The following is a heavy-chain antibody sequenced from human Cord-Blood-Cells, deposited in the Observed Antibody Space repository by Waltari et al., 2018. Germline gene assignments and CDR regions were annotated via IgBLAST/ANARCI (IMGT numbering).Heavy chain of an antibody. V-gene: IGHV1-3*01. Sequence: QVQLVQSGAEAKKPGASVKVSCKASGSTFTSYAMNWVRQAPGQRLEWTGWIHAGNGNTKYSPKLQGRITMTRDAAASTAYMERSSLRWEDTAVYYCARASGYYDGYFDLWGRGTLVTVSS. J-gene: IGHJ2*01. CDR3: ARASGYYDGYFDL. D-gene: IGHD3-22*01. CDR2: IHAGNGNT. CDR1: GSTFTSYA.